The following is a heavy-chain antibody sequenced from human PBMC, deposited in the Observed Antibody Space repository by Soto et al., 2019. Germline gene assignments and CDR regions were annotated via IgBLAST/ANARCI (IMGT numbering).Heavy chain of an antibody. Sequence: QVQLVESGGGVVQPGRSLRLSCAASGFTFSSYGMHWGRQAPGKGLEWVAVILYDGSKKYYADSVKGRFTISRDNSKNTLYLQMSSLRAEDTALYYCVKDGSTGWPYFDDMDVWGQGTTVIVSS. CDR2: ILYDGSKK. J-gene: IGHJ6*02. D-gene: IGHD6-19*01. V-gene: IGHV3-30*18. CDR3: VKDGSTGWPYFDDMDV. CDR1: GFTFSSYG.